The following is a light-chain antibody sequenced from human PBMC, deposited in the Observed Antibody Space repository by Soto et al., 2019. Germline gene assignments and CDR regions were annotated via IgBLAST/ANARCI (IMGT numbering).Light chain of an antibody. Sequence: QMTQSPSTVSGSVGSRVTITCLASQTISSWLAWYQQKPGKAPKLLIYKASTLKSGVPSRFSGSGSGTEFTLTISSLQPDDFATYYCQHYNSYSEAFGQGTKVDIK. V-gene: IGKV1-5*03. CDR3: QHYNSYSEA. J-gene: IGKJ1*01. CDR1: QTISSW. CDR2: KAS.